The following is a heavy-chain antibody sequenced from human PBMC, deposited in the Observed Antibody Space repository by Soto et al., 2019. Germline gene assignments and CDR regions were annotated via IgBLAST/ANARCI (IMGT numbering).Heavy chain of an antibody. V-gene: IGHV3-33*01. CDR3: ARDSCSGGSCYEEFDY. D-gene: IGHD2-15*01. Sequence: GSLRLSCAASGFTFSSYGMHWVRQAPGKGLEWVAVIWYDGSNKYYADSVKGRFTISRDNSKNTLYLQMNSLRAEDTAVYYCARDSCSGGSCYEEFDYWGQGTLVTVSS. CDR1: GFTFSSYG. CDR2: IWYDGSNK. J-gene: IGHJ4*02.